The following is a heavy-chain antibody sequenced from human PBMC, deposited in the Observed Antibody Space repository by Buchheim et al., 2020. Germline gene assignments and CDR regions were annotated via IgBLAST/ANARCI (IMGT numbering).Heavy chain of an antibody. Sequence: EVQLLESGGGLVQPGGSLRLSCAASGFTFSSYAMSWVRQAPGKGLEWVSAISGSGGSTYYADSVKGRFTLSRDNSQNTLSLQMNSLRAEDTAVYYCANEETSGYCSSTSCYFPVYWGQGTL. V-gene: IGHV3-23*01. CDR3: ANEETSGYCSSTSCYFPVY. CDR2: ISGSGGST. J-gene: IGHJ4*02. D-gene: IGHD2-2*01. CDR1: GFTFSSYA.